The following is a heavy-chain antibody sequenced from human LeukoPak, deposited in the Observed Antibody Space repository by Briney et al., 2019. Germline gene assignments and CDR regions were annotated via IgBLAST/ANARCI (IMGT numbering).Heavy chain of an antibody. CDR2: ISGSGGST. V-gene: IGHV3-23*01. D-gene: IGHD6-19*01. CDR3: AKDGSGWSDGVGY. Sequence: GGSLRLSCAASGFTFNTYGMSWVRQAPGKGLEWVSAISGSGGSTYYADSVKGRFTISRDNSKNTLYLQMNSLRAEDTAVYYCAKDGSGWSDGVGYWGQGTLVTVSS. CDR1: GFTFNTYG. J-gene: IGHJ4*02.